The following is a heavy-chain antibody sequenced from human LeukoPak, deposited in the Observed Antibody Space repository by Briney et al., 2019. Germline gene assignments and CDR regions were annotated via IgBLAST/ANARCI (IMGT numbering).Heavy chain of an antibody. V-gene: IGHV4-59*01. Sequence: SETLSLTCTVSGGSISSYYWSWIRQPPGKGLEWIGYIYYSGSTNYNPSLKSRVTISVDTSKNQFSLKLSSVTAAGTAVYYCASLRYFDWLPDYWGQGTLVTVSS. J-gene: IGHJ4*02. CDR3: ASLRYFDWLPDY. CDR2: IYYSGST. D-gene: IGHD3-9*01. CDR1: GGSISSYY.